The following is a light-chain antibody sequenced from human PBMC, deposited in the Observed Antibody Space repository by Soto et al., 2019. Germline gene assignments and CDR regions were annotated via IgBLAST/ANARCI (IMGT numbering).Light chain of an antibody. Sequence: QSALTQPPSVSGSPGRSVTISCTGSSSDVGSFNRVSWYQQAPGTAPKLMIYEVSSRPSGVPDRFSGSKSGNTASLTISGLQAEDEADYYCYSYTGRSTWVFGGGTKLTVL. V-gene: IGLV2-18*02. CDR1: SSDVGSFNR. CDR3: YSYTGRSTWV. CDR2: EVS. J-gene: IGLJ3*02.